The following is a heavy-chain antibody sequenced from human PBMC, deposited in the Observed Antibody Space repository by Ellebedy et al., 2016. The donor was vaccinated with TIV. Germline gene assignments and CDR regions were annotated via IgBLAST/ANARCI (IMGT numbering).Heavy chain of an antibody. CDR3: ARDHDSMGY. CDR2: IYHSGST. D-gene: IGHD4-11*01. J-gene: IGHJ4*02. V-gene: IGHV4-30-2*01. CDR1: GGSISSGGYS. Sequence: SETLSLTCAVSGGSISSGGYSWSWIRQPPGKGLEWIGYIYHSGSTNYNPSLKSRVTISVDTSKNQFSLKLSSVTAADMAVYYCARDHDSMGYWGQGTLVTVSS.